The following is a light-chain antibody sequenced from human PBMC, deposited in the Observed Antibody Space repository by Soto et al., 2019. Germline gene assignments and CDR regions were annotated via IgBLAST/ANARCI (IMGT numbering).Light chain of an antibody. J-gene: IGKJ2*01. CDR3: QQFNDYPHT. V-gene: IGKV1D-13*01. CDR2: DAS. Sequence: AIQLTQSPSSLSASVGERVTITCRASQGINSALAWYQQKPGKVPNLLIHDASSLESWVPSRFTGSGSGTYFTLTISRLQPEDFATYYCQQFNDYPHTFGQGTKLEIK. CDR1: QGINSA.